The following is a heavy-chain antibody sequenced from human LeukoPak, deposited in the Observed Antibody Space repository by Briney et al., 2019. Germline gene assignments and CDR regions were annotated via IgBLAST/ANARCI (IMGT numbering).Heavy chain of an antibody. Sequence: PSETLSLTCTVSGGSMSSYYWSWIRQPPGKGLEWIGYIYYSGSTNYNPSLKSRVTISVDTSKNQFSLKLSSVTAADTAVYYCAREDIAAAGFDYWGQGTLVTVSS. CDR1: GGSMSSYY. D-gene: IGHD6-13*01. V-gene: IGHV4-59*01. CDR2: IYYSGST. CDR3: AREDIAAAGFDY. J-gene: IGHJ4*02.